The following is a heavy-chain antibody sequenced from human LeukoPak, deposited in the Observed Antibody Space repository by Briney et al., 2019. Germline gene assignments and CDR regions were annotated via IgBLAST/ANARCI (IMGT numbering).Heavy chain of an antibody. D-gene: IGHD2-21*02. V-gene: IGHV1-18*04. CDR1: GYTFTSYG. CDR3: ARVRGTALTAYPGYFDY. J-gene: IGHJ4*02. Sequence: GASVKVSCKASGYTFTSYGISWVRQAPGQGLEWMGWISIYTGNIKYGEKFQSRATMTRDTSTSTAYMEVGSLTSDDTAVYYCARVRGTALTAYPGYFDYWGQGTLVTVSS. CDR2: ISIYTGNI.